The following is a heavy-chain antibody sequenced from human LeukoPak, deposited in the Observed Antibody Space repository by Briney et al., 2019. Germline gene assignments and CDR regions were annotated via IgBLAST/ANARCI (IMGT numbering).Heavy chain of an antibody. CDR2: INPNSGGT. V-gene: IGHV1-2*02. CDR3: GIAALFSGAFDI. CDR1: GYTFTGYY. J-gene: IGHJ3*02. D-gene: IGHD6-6*01. Sequence: ASVKVSCKASGYTFTGYYMHWVRQAPGQGLEWMGWINPNSGGTNYAQKFQGRVTMTRDTSIGPAYMELSRLRSDDTAVYYCGIAALFSGAFDIWGQGTMVTVS.